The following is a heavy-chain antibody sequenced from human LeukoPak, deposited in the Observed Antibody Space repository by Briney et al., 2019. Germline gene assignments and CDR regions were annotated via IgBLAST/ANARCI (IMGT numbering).Heavy chain of an antibody. CDR2: IHYSGST. CDR3: ARDPRYSSGFFTPIFDY. V-gene: IGHV4-59*12. CDR1: GGSISSYY. Sequence: KTSETLSLTCTVSGGSISSYYWSWLRQPPGKGLEWIGYIHYSGSTNYNPSLKSRVTISVDTSKNQFSLKLSSVTAADTAVYYCARDPRYSSGFFTPIFDYWGQGTLVTVSS. J-gene: IGHJ4*02. D-gene: IGHD6-19*01.